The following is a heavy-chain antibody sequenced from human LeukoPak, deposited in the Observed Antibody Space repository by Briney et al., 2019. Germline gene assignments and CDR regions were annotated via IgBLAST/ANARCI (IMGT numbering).Heavy chain of an antibody. CDR3: ARDPNYYDSSVRSSPPSY. D-gene: IGHD3-22*01. CDR1: GFTFSSYS. Sequence: KTGGSLRLSCAASGFTFSSYSMNWVRQAPGKGLEWVSSISSSYIYYADSVKGRFTISRDNAKNSLYLQMNSLRAEDTAVYYCARDPNYYDSSVRSSPPSYWGQGTLVTVSS. J-gene: IGHJ4*02. V-gene: IGHV3-21*01. CDR2: ISSSYI.